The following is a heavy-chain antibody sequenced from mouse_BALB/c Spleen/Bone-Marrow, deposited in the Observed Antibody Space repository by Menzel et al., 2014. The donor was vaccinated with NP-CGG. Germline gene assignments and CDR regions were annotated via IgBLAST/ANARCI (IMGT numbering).Heavy chain of an antibody. CDR3: VRQNYDNAWFAY. Sequence: EVKVVESGGGLVQPKGSLKLSCAASGFTFNTYAMNWVRQAPGKGLEWVARIRSKSNNYATYYADSVKDRFTISRDDSQSMLYLQMNNLKTEDTAMYYCVRQNYDNAWFAYWGQGTLVTVSA. V-gene: IGHV10-1*02. CDR1: GFTFNTYA. CDR2: IRSKSNNYAT. D-gene: IGHD2-4*01. J-gene: IGHJ3*01.